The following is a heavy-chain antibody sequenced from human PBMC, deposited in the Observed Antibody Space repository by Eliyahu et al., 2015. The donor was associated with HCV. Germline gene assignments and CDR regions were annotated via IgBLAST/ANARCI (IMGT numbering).Heavy chain of an antibody. D-gene: IGHD3-22*01. J-gene: IGHJ5*02. V-gene: IGHV7-4-1*02. Sequence: QVQLVQSGSELRKPGASVKVSCKASGYSFXTFXINWVXQAXGQGLEWMGWLNTDTGKPTYAQGFRGRHVFSMDTSVGTAYLEISSLQTEDSAVYYCGRDMKCGRGCQIDLWGQGNLVTVSS. CDR3: GRDMKCGRGCQIDL. CDR2: LNTDTGKP. CDR1: GYSFXTFX.